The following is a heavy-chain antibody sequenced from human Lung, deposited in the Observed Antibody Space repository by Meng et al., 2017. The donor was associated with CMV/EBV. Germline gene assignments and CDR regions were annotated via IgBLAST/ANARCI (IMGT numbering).Heavy chain of an antibody. J-gene: IGHJ4*02. CDR2: INPSSGAT. D-gene: IGHD3-22*01. CDR1: GSTFFGYY. V-gene: IGHV1-2*02. CDR3: AGHETSGYTSTFDY. Sequence: QEQLVQSGAEVKKPGASVKAPCKTSGSTFFGYYLHWVRQAPGQGLEWMGWINPSSGATKYAPNFQGRISMTRDTSISTAYMELSSLRSDDTAVYFCAGHETSGYTSTFDYWGQGTLVTVSS.